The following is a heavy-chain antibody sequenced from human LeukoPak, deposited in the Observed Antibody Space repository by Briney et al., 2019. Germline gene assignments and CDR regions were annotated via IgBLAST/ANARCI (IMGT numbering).Heavy chain of an antibody. CDR2: IYYSGST. CDR3: ARGSRELYYFDY. CDR1: GGSISSYY. Sequence: SETLSLTCTVPGGSISSYYWSWIRQPPGKGLEWIGYIYYSGSTKYNPSLKSRVTISVDASKTQFSLKLNSVTAADTAVYYCARGSRELYYFDYWGQGTLVTVSS. D-gene: IGHD1-7*01. V-gene: IGHV4-59*01. J-gene: IGHJ4*02.